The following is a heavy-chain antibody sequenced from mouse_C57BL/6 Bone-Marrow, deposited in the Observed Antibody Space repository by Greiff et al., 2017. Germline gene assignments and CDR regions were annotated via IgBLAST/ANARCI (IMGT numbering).Heavy chain of an antibody. V-gene: IGHV1-69*01. D-gene: IGHD2-4*01. J-gene: IGHJ2*01. CDR3: ARETGLRRYFDY. CDR2: IDPSDSDT. CDR1: GYTFTSYW. Sequence: QVQLQQPGAELVMPGASVKLSYKASGYTFTSYWMHWVKQRPGQGLEWIGEIDPSDSDTNYNQKFKGKSTLTVDKSSSTAYMQLSSLTSEYSAVYYCARETGLRRYFDYWGQGTTLTVSS.